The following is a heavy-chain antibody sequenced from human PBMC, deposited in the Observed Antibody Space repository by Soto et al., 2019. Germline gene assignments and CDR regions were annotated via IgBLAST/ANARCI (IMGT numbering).Heavy chain of an antibody. CDR1: GYTFTGYY. Sequence: ASVKVSCKASGYTFTGYYMHWVLQAPGQGLEWMGWINPNSGGTNYAQKFQGWVTMTRDTSISTAYMELSRLRSDDTAVYYCARGGDYYYYGMDVWGQGTTVTVSS. J-gene: IGHJ6*02. CDR2: INPNSGGT. D-gene: IGHD3-10*01. V-gene: IGHV1-2*04. CDR3: ARGGDYYYYGMDV.